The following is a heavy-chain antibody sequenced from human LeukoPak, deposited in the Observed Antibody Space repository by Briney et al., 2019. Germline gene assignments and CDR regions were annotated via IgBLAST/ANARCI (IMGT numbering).Heavy chain of an antibody. CDR2: IYYSGST. CDR1: GGSISSSSYY. J-gene: IGHJ4*02. CDR3: ASSYDSSGYYLY. V-gene: IGHV4-39*01. D-gene: IGHD3-22*01. Sequence: SETLSLTCTVSGGSISSSSYYWGWTRQPPGKGLEWIGSIYYSGSTYYSPSLKSRFTISVDTSKNQFSLKLSSVTAADTAVYYCASSYDSSGYYLYWGQGTLVTVSS.